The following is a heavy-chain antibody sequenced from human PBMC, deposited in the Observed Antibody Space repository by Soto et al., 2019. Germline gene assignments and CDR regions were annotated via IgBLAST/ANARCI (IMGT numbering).Heavy chain of an antibody. CDR1: GYTFTSYD. V-gene: IGHV1-8*01. CDR3: ARVFRAGYYDFWSGYYAFPFDY. CDR2: MDPNSGNT. D-gene: IGHD3-3*01. J-gene: IGHJ4*02. Sequence: ASLKVSCKTSGYTFTSYDINWVRQTPGQGLELMGWMDPNSGNTGYAQKFQGRVTMTRNTSISTAYMELSSLRSEDTAVYYCARVFRAGYYDFWSGYYAFPFDYWGQGTLVTVSS.